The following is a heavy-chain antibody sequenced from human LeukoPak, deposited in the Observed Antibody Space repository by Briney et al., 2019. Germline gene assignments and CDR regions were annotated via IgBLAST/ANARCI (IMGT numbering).Heavy chain of an antibody. CDR3: AKYSSSWEADY. Sequence: GGSLRLSCAASGFTFDDYAMHWVRQAPGKGLEWVSGISWNSGSIGYADSVKGRFTISRDNAKNSLYLQMNSLRAEDTAVYYCAKYSSSWEADYWGQGTLVTVSS. CDR2: ISWNSGSI. V-gene: IGHV3-9*01. J-gene: IGHJ4*02. CDR1: GFTFDDYA. D-gene: IGHD6-13*01.